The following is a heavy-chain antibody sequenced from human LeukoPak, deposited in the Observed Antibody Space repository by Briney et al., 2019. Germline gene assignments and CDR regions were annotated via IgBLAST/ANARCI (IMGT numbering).Heavy chain of an antibody. D-gene: IGHD6-6*01. V-gene: IGHV1-8*01. CDR1: GYTFTSYD. CDR2: MNPNSGNT. Sequence: ASVKVSCKASGYTFTSYDINWVRQATGQGLEWMGWMNPNSGNTGYAQKFQGRVSMTWNTSISTAYMELSSLKSEDTAVYYCAKIGAAARRTPNPRWFDPWGQGTLVAVSS. CDR3: AKIGAAARRTPNPRWFDP. J-gene: IGHJ5*02.